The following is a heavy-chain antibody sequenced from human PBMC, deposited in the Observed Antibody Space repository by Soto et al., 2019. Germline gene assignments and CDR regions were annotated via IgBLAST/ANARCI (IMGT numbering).Heavy chain of an antibody. Sequence: GASVKVSCKASGGTFSSHAINWVRQAPGQGLEWMGEIIPFLGTANYAQKFQGRVTIIADESTSTAYMELSSLRSEDTAVYYCATKYDSTGPAFDYWGQGALVTVSS. CDR3: ATKYDSTGPAFDY. CDR1: GGTFSSHA. CDR2: IIPFLGTA. D-gene: IGHD3-22*01. V-gene: IGHV1-69*13. J-gene: IGHJ4*02.